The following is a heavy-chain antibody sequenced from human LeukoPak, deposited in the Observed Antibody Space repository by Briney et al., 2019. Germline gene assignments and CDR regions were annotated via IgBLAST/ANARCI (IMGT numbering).Heavy chain of an antibody. CDR3: AAEGSKVGVAAAGTNWFDP. CDR2: ISGSGGST. V-gene: IGHV3-23*01. Sequence: GGTLRLSCAASGFTFSNYGMSWVRQAPGKGLEWVSAISGSGGSTYYAHSVKGRFTIPRDNAKNSLYLQMNSLRAEDTAVYYCAAEGSKVGVAAAGTNWFDPWGQGTLVTVSS. J-gene: IGHJ5*02. CDR1: GFTFSNYG. D-gene: IGHD6-13*01.